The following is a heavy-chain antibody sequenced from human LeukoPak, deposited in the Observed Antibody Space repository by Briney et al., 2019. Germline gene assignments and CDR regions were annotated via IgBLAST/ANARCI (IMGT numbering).Heavy chain of an antibody. Sequence: GGSLRLSCAASGFTFSSYAMTWVRQAPGKGLEWVSVISGGGGSTYYADSVKGRFIISRDNSKNTLFLHMSSLRAEDTAVYYCAKYTSSWYEEYWGQGTLVTVSS. CDR3: AKYTSSWYEEY. CDR1: GFTFSSYA. D-gene: IGHD6-13*01. V-gene: IGHV3-23*01. CDR2: ISGGGGST. J-gene: IGHJ4*02.